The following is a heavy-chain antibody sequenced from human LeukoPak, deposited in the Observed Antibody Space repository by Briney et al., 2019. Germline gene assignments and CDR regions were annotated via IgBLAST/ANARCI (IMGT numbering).Heavy chain of an antibody. CDR3: AKAPDSSGFPSYFDS. D-gene: IGHD3-22*01. CDR1: GFTFSTFA. Sequence: TGGSLRLSCAVSGFTFSTFAMNWVRQAPGKGLEWVSSLSDSAVSSCYADSVKGRFTISRDNSKNTLYLQMNSLRAEDTATYYCAKAPDSSGFPSYFDSWGQGTLVAVSS. CDR2: LSDSAVSS. J-gene: IGHJ4*02. V-gene: IGHV3-23*01.